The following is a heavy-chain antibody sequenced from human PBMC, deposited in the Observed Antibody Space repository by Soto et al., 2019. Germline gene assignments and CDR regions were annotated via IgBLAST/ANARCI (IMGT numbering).Heavy chain of an antibody. V-gene: IGHV3-23*01. CDR2: IYGAAPGI. D-gene: IGHD1-26*01. CDR3: AKDRHPEGVWDIDW. Sequence: EVHLLESGGDLVRPGGSLRLSCAASGFSFHEYTMNWVRQAPGKGLEWVSGIYGAAPGIYYADSVKGRFTISRDNSRNKDHLQMKNLGAEVTAVYYCAKDRHPEGVWDIDWWGQGARVTVSS. J-gene: IGHJ4*02. CDR1: GFSFHEYT.